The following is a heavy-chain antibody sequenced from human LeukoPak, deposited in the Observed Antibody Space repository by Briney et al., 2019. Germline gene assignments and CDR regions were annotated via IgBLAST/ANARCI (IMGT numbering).Heavy chain of an antibody. V-gene: IGHV4-39*01. CDR3: ARLGRGYSSSWYGSYTARDYYYYYMDV. J-gene: IGHJ6*03. Sequence: SETLSLICTVSGGSISSSRYYWGWLRQPPGKGLEWIVRIYYSGSTYFNPSLKSLITISVDTSKNQFSLKLSSVTAADTAVYYCARLGRGYSSSWYGSYTARDYYYYYMDVWGKGTTVTISS. CDR2: IYYSGST. CDR1: GGSISSSRYY. D-gene: IGHD6-13*01.